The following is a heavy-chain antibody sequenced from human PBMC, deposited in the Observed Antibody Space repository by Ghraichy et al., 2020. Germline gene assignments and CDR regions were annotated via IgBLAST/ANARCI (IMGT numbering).Heavy chain of an antibody. CDR3: ARRTYCTNGVCPGYWFDP. Sequence: SETLSLTCTVSGGSISSSSYYWGWIRQPPGKGLEWIGSIYYSGSTYYNPSLKSRVTISVDTSKNQFSLKLSSVTAADTAVYYCARRTYCTNGVCPGYWFDPWGQGTLVTVSS. CDR2: IYYSGST. CDR1: GGSISSSSYY. J-gene: IGHJ5*02. V-gene: IGHV4-39*01. D-gene: IGHD2-8*01.